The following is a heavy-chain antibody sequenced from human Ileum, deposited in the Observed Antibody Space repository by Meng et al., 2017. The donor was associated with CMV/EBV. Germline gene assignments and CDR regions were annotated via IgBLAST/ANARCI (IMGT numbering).Heavy chain of an antibody. CDR2: IDGDGSNT. V-gene: IGHV3-74*01. CDR3: TRGRRDY. Sequence: LRLSCTASGFTLSTYRMKWVRHHPGKGLVWVSRIDGDGSNTIYADSVKGRFTVSRDNAKNTLYLQMNNLRADDTAVYYCTRGRRDYWGQGTLVTVSS. CDR1: GFTLSTYR. J-gene: IGHJ4*02.